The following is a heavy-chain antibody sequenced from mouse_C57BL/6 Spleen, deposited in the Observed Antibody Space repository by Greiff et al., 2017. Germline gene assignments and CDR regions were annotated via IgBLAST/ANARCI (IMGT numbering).Heavy chain of an antibody. CDR1: GYTFTSSW. V-gene: IGHV1-69*01. CDR3: ARVGTVVATRYFDV. Sequence: QVQLQQPGAELVMPGASVKLSCKASGYTFTSSWMHWVKQRPGQGLEWIGEIDPSDSYTNYNQKFKGKSTLTVDKSSSTAYMQLSSLTSEDSAVYYCARVGTVVATRYFDVWGTGTTVTVSS. J-gene: IGHJ1*03. D-gene: IGHD1-1*01. CDR2: IDPSDSYT.